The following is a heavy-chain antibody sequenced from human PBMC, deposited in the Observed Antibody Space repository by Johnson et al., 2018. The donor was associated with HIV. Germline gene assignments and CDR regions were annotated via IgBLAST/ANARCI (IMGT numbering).Heavy chain of an antibody. CDR1: GFTFSNYW. Sequence: MQLVESGGGLVQPGGSLRLSCAASGFTFSNYWMSWVRQAPGKGLEWVANIKQDGSEKYYVDSVKGRFTISRDNAKKSLYLQMNSLRAEDTAVYYCARELRIAARGLAFDIWGRGTMVTVSS. CDR3: ARELRIAARGLAFDI. J-gene: IGHJ3*02. V-gene: IGHV3-7*05. D-gene: IGHD6-6*01. CDR2: IKQDGSEK.